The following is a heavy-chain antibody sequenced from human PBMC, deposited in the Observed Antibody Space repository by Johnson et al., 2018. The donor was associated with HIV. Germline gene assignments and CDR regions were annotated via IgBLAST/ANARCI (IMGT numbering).Heavy chain of an antibody. D-gene: IGHD5-18*01. J-gene: IGHJ3*01. CDR3: ARDGRDLVTRGSFDV. V-gene: IGHV3-9*01. CDR2: IFTVGDV. Sequence: VQLVESGGGLVQPGRSLRLSCAASGFTFDDYAMHWVRQAPGKGLEWVSVIFTVGDVSYADSVKGPFTISRDNSKNFLYLQMNSLRPEDTAVYYCARDGRDLVTRGSFDVWGQGTVVTVSS. CDR1: GFTFDDYA.